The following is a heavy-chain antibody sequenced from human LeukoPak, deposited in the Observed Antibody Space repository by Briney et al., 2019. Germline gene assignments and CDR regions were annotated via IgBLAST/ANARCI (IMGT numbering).Heavy chain of an antibody. D-gene: IGHD6-13*01. CDR3: ARSSSWGTEFDY. CDR1: GGSFSGYY. CDR2: IYYSGST. V-gene: IGHV4-59*01. J-gene: IGHJ4*02. Sequence: SETLSLTCAVYGGSFSGYYWSWIRQPPGKGLEWIGYIYYSGSTNYNPSLKSRVTISVDTSKNQFSLKLSSVTAADTAVYYCARSSSWGTEFDYWGQGTLVTVSS.